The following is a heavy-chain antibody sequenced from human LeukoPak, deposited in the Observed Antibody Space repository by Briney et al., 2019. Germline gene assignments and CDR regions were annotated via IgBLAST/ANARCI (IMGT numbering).Heavy chain of an antibody. J-gene: IGHJ4*02. V-gene: IGHV4-34*01. CDR3: ARGARRGWYFDY. CDR2: INRSGST. CDR1: DGSFSGYY. Sequence: PSETLSLTCAFYDGSFSGYYWSWIRQPPGKGLEWIGEINRSGSTNYNPSLKSRVTISVDTSKNQFSLKLSSVTAADTAVYYCARGARRGWYFDYWGQGTLVTVSS. D-gene: IGHD3-10*01.